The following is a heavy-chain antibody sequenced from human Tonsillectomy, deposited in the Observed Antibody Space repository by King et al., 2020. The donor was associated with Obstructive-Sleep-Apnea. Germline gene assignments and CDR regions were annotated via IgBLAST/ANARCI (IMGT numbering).Heavy chain of an antibody. CDR3: PTHVAVAGLAY. V-gene: IGHV3-15*01. CDR1: GFTLSDAW. Sequence: EVQLVESGGSLVKPGGSLRLSCAASGFTLSDAWMIWVRKAPGKGLEWVGRIKSKTDGGTTNYAAPVKGRFIISTDDSKNTVYLQMYSLRTDDTAVYYCPTHVAVAGLAYWGPGTLVTVSS. J-gene: IGHJ4*02. D-gene: IGHD6-19*01. CDR2: IKSKTDGGTT.